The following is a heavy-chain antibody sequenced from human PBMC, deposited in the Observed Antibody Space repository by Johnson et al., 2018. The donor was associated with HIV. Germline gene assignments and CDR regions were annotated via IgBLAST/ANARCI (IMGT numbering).Heavy chain of an antibody. V-gene: IGHV3-48*04. D-gene: IGHD3-22*01. CDR1: GFTFSSYG. CDR3: VRVAAGSSGYYRDAFDI. Sequence: VQLVESGGGVVQPGRSLRLSCAASGFTFSSYGMHWVRQAPGKGLEWVSYISSSGSTIYYADSVKGRFTISSDNAKNSLYLQMNSLRAGDTAVYFCVRVAAGSSGYYRDAFDIWGQGTMVTVSS. CDR2: ISSSGSTI. J-gene: IGHJ3*02.